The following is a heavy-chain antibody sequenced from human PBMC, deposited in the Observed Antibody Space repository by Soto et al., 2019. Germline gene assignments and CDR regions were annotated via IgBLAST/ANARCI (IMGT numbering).Heavy chain of an antibody. V-gene: IGHV4-59*01. CDR3: ARGKDYYDSSGYYFGRWFDP. CDR2: IYYSGST. CDR1: GGSISSYY. Sequence: SETLSLTCTVSGGSISSYYWSWIRQPPGKGLEWIGYIYYSGSTNYNPSLKSRVTISVDTSKNQFSLKLSSVTAADTAVYYCARGKDYYDSSGYYFGRWFDPWGQGTLVTVSS. J-gene: IGHJ5*02. D-gene: IGHD3-22*01.